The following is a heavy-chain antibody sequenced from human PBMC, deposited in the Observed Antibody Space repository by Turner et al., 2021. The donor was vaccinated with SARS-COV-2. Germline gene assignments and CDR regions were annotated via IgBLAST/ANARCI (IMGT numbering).Heavy chain of an antibody. CDR3: ARQFKAMVRGAPLLSWFDP. Sequence: EVQLVQSGAEVKKPGESPRISCKGSGYSFTSYWISWVRQMPGKGLEWMGRIDPSDSNTNYSPSFQGHVTISADKSISTAYLQWSSVKASDTAMYYCARQFKAMVRGAPLLSWFDPWGQGTLVTVSS. V-gene: IGHV5-10-1*03. D-gene: IGHD3-10*01. J-gene: IGHJ5*02. CDR2: IDPSDSNT. CDR1: GYSFTSYW.